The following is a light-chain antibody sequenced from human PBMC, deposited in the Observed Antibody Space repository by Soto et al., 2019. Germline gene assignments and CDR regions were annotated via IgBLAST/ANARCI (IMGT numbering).Light chain of an antibody. V-gene: IGKV1-5*01. CDR2: AAS. CDR3: QQYDHYPIT. Sequence: DIQMTQSPSTLSGSVGDRVTITCRASQTISSWLAWYQQKPGKAPKLLIYAASNLQSGVPSRFSGSGSGTDFTLTISSLQPDDLASYYCQQYDHYPITFGQGTRLEIK. CDR1: QTISSW. J-gene: IGKJ5*01.